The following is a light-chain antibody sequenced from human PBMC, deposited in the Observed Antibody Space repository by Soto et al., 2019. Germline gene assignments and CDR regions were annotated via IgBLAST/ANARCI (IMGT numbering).Light chain of an antibody. J-gene: IGLJ3*02. CDR1: SSDVGNYNY. CDR3: FSYTANLRGV. Sequence: QSALTQPRSVSGSPGQSVTISCTGTSSDVGNYNYVSRHQQHPGKVPQLIIYHVDKRPPGVPDRFSGSKSGNTASLTISGLQAEDEADYYCFSYTANLRGVFGGGTKLSDL. V-gene: IGLV2-11*01. CDR2: HVD.